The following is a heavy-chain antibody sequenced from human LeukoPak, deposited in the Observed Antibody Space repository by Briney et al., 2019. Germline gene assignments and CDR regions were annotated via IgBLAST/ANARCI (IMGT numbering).Heavy chain of an antibody. V-gene: IGHV3-48*03. J-gene: IGHJ4*02. D-gene: IGHD3-10*01. CDR1: GFTLSSYE. Sequence: GGSLRLSCAASGFTLSSYEMNWVRQAPGKGLEWVSYISSSGSTIYYADSVKGRFTISRDSAKNSLYLQMNSLRAEDTAVYYCARGGDYYGSGSQFDYWGQGTLVTVSS. CDR3: ARGGDYYGSGSQFDY. CDR2: ISSSGSTI.